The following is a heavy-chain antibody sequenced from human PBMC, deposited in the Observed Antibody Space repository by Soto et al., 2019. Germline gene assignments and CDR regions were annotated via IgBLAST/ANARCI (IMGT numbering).Heavy chain of an antibody. V-gene: IGHV4-34*01. J-gene: IGHJ5*02. Sequence: SETLSLTCAVYGGSFSGYYWSWIRQPPGKGLEWIGEINHSGSTNYNPSLKSRVTISVDTSKNQFSLKLSSVTAADTAVYYCARGGPRGSSSWYRGEYNWFDPWGQGTLVTVSS. CDR3: ARGGPRGSSSWYRGEYNWFDP. CDR1: GGSFSGYY. CDR2: INHSGST. D-gene: IGHD6-13*01.